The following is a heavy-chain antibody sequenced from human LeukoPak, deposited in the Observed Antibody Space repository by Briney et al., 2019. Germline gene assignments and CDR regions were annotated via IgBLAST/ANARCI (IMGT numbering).Heavy chain of an antibody. CDR3: AKPSFVSWWLPRFDY. Sequence: GGSLRLSCAASGFTFSSYAMSWVRQAPGKGLEWVSAISGSGGSTYYADSVKGRFTISRDNSKNTLYLQMSSLRAEDTAVYYCAKPSFVSWWLPRFDYWGQGTLVTVSS. V-gene: IGHV3-23*01. CDR1: GFTFSSYA. CDR2: ISGSGGST. D-gene: IGHD2-8*02. J-gene: IGHJ4*02.